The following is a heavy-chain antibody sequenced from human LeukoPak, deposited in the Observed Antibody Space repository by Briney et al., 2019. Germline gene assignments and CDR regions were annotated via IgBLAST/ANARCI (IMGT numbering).Heavy chain of an antibody. CDR1: GFTFSSYE. CDR2: IFYSGST. V-gene: IGHV4-59*12. CDR3: AKSNGYGLIDI. D-gene: IGHD3-10*01. J-gene: IGHJ3*02. Sequence: GSLRLSCAASGFTFSSYEMNWVRQPPGKALEWIGNIFYSGSTYYSPSLKSRVTISLDTSRNQFSLKLNSVTAADTAVYYCAKSNGYGLIDIWGQGTMVTVSS.